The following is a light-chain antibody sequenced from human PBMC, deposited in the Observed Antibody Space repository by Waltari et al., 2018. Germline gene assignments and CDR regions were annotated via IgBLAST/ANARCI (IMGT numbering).Light chain of an antibody. CDR1: QSVSSY. V-gene: IGKV3-11*01. CDR3: QQRSNWPRT. Sequence: IVVTQSPATLSLSPGESAPLSCRARQSVSSYLLWYQQKPGQAPRLLIYDASNRTTGIPARFSGSGSGTDFTLTISSLEPEDFAVYYCQQRSNWPRTFGQGTQLEIK. J-gene: IGKJ2*01. CDR2: DAS.